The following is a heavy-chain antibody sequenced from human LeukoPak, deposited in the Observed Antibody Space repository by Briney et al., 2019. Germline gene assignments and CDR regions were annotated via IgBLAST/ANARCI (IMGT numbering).Heavy chain of an antibody. J-gene: IGHJ4*02. CDR1: GFTFGTYA. V-gene: IGHV3-23*01. CDR2: ISGSGAST. D-gene: IGHD3-3*01. Sequence: GGSLRLSCAASGFTFGTYAMTWVRQAPGKGLEWVSVISGSGASTNYADSVKGRFIISRDNSKNTLYLQMNSLRAEDTAVYYCAKDISTIFGPSDYWGQGTLVTVSS. CDR3: AKDISTIFGPSDY.